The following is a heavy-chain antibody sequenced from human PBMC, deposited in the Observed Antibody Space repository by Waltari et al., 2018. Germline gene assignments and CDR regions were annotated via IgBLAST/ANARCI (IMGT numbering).Heavy chain of an antibody. D-gene: IGHD3-10*01. CDR1: GYTFTNYY. V-gene: IGHV1-46*01. Sequence: QVQLVQSGAEVKKPGASVKVSCKTSGYTFTNYYLHWLRQAPGQGLEWMGIINPNGCGTTYAQKFQGRITMTRDTSTSTVYMELSSLRSNDTAVYYCARAEKVYRGVLDYWGQGTLVTVSS. CDR2: INPNGCGT. CDR3: ARAEKVYRGVLDY. J-gene: IGHJ4*02.